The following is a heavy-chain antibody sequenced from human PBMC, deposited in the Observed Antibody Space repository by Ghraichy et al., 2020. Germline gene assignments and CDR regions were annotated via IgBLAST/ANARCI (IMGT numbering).Heavy chain of an antibody. CDR2: ISGSGAST. CDR1: GFTFSNNA. J-gene: IGHJ4*02. Sequence: GSLRLSCAASGFTFSNNAMSWVRQAPGKGLEWVSAISGSGASTYYADSVEGRFTISRDNSRNTLYLQMNSLRAEDTAVYYCAQDRDFWTGYYRGYFDYWGQGTLVTVSS. CDR3: AQDRDFWTGYYRGYFDY. V-gene: IGHV3-23*01. D-gene: IGHD3/OR15-3a*01.